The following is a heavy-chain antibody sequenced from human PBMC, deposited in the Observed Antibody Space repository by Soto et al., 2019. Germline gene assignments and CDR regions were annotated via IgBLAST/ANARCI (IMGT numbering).Heavy chain of an antibody. CDR2: ISAYNGNT. CDR3: ARGTSDFWRCYYTYFDY. Sequence: GASVKVSCKASGYTFTSYGISWVRQAPGQGLEWMGWISAYNGNTNYAQKLQGRVTMTTDTSTSTAYMELRSLRSDDTAVYYCARGTSDFWRCYYTYFDYWGQGTLVTVSS. V-gene: IGHV1-18*01. CDR1: GYTFTSYG. D-gene: IGHD3-3*01. J-gene: IGHJ4*02.